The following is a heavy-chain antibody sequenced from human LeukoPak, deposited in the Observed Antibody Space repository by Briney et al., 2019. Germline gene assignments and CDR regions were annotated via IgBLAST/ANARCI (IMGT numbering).Heavy chain of an antibody. V-gene: IGHV4-34*01. CDR3: ARGRRGSYRYYFDY. Sequence: SETLSLTCAVYGGSFSGYYWSWIRQPPGKGLEWIGEINHSGSTNYNPSLKSRVTISVDTSKNQFSLKLSSVTAADTAVYYCARGRRGSYRYYFDYWGQGTLVTVSS. CDR2: INHSGST. CDR1: GGSFSGYY. J-gene: IGHJ4*02. D-gene: IGHD3-16*02.